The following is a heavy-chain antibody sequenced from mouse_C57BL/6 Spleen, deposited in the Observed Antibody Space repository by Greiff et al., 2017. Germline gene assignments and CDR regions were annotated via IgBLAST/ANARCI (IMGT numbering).Heavy chain of an antibody. CDR3: ASTTVVATENYAMDY. CDR2: INPNYGTT. D-gene: IGHD1-1*01. Sequence: VQLQQSGPELVKPGASVKISCKASGYSFTDYNMNWVKQSNGKSLEWIGVINPNYGTTSYNQKFKGKATLTVDQSSSTAYMQLNSLTSEDSAVYYCASTTVVATENYAMDYWGQGTSVTVSS. V-gene: IGHV1-39*01. CDR1: GYSFTDYN. J-gene: IGHJ4*01.